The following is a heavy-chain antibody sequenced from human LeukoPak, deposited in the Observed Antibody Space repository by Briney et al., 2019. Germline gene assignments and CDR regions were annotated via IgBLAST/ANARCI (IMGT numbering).Heavy chain of an antibody. V-gene: IGHV1-18*01. CDR1: TSR. J-gene: IGHJ5*01. D-gene: IGHD3-22*01. Sequence: GASVKVSCKATSRISWVRQAPGQGPEGMGWIGTYGGDTYYAQKFQGRITVTTDTFTSTVYMELRNLRSDDTAVYYCARDLWNFYDDSGYNRDFDSWGQGTLVTVSS. CDR2: IGTYGGDT. CDR3: ARDLWNFYDDSGYNRDFDS.